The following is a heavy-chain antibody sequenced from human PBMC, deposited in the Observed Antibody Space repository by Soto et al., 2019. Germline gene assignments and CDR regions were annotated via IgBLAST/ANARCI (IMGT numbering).Heavy chain of an antibody. CDR1: GGTFSSYA. CDR3: ARDLSRDAITMVRGARRSGWFDP. Sequence: ASVKVSCKASGGTFSSYAISWVRQAPGQGVEWMGWIIPIFGNTNYAQKLQGRVTMTTDTSTSTAYMELRSLRSDDTAVYYCARDLSRDAITMVRGARRSGWFDPWGQGTLVTVSS. CDR2: IIPIFGNT. J-gene: IGHJ5*02. V-gene: IGHV1-18*01. D-gene: IGHD3-10*01.